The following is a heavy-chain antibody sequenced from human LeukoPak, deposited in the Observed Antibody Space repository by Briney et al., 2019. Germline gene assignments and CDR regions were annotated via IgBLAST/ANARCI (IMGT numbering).Heavy chain of an antibody. CDR1: GFTFSSYA. J-gene: IGHJ4*02. Sequence: GGSLRLSCAASGFTFSSYAMSWVRQAPGKGLEWVSAISGSGGSTYYADSVKGRFTISRDNSKNTLYLQMNSLRAEDTAVYYCAKDKVVYYYDSSGYYADYWGQGTLVTVSS. V-gene: IGHV3-23*01. D-gene: IGHD3-22*01. CDR2: ISGSGGST. CDR3: AKDKVVYYYDSSGYYADY.